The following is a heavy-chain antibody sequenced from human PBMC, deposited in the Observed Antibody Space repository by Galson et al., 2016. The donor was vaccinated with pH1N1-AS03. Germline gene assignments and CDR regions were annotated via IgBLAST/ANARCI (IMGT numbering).Heavy chain of an antibody. V-gene: IGHV3-7*03. D-gene: IGHD2-21*02. CDR2: INQDENEK. J-gene: IGHJ6*03. CDR1: GFTFKSYW. Sequence: SLSLSCAASGFTFKSYWMSWAGQAPGKGLKWVATINQDENEKYCVAPVKGRSTSSRNNAKNSLYLEMTSLRAEDTALYYCARESTGTEHIVVVTGRYGYYYMDVWGKGTTVTVSS. CDR3: ARESTGTEHIVVVTGRYGYYYMDV.